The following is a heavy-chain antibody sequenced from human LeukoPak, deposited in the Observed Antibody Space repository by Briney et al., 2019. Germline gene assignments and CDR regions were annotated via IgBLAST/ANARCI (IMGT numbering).Heavy chain of an antibody. CDR3: ARIGSTGWFDP. CDR1: GGSISSYY. J-gene: IGHJ5*02. D-gene: IGHD1-14*01. V-gene: IGHV4-59*12. CDR2: IYHSGST. Sequence: SETLSLTCTVSGGSISSYYWSWIRQPPGKGLEWIGEIYHSGSTNYNPSLKSRVTISVDKSKNQFSLKLSSVTAADTAVYYCARIGSTGWFDPWGQGTLVTVSS.